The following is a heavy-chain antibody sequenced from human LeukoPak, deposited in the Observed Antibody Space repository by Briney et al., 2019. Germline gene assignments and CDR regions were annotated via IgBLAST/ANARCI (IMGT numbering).Heavy chain of an antibody. J-gene: IGHJ6*02. CDR3: ARADGYYYGMDV. D-gene: IGHD5-24*01. Sequence: SETLSLTCSVSGGSISSYYWSWIRQPPGKGLEWIGYIYYSGSTNYNPSLKSRVTISVDTSKNQFSLKLSSVTAADTAVYYCARADGYYYGMDVWGQGTTVTVSS. CDR2: IYYSGST. CDR1: GGSISSYY. V-gene: IGHV4-59*01.